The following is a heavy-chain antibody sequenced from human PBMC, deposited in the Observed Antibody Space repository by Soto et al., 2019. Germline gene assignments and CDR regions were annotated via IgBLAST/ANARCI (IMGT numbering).Heavy chain of an antibody. CDR2: IYSGGST. CDR3: AREKHYGDYFPWFDP. CDR1: GFTVSSNY. J-gene: IGHJ5*02. V-gene: IGHV3-66*01. Sequence: PGGSLRLSCAASGFTVSSNYMSWVRQAPGKGLEWVSVIYSGGSTYYADSVKGRFTISRDNSKNTLYLQMNSLRAEDTAVYYCAREKHYGDYFPWFDPWGQGTLVTVSS. D-gene: IGHD4-17*01.